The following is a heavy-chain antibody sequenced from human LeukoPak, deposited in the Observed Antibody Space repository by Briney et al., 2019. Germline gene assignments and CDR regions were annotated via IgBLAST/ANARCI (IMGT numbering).Heavy chain of an antibody. V-gene: IGHV1-69*05. CDR1: GGTFSSYA. D-gene: IGHD3-22*01. Sequence: SVKVSCKASGGTFSSYAISWVRQAPGQGLEWMGRIIPIFGTANYAQKFQGRVTITTDESTSTAFMELSSLRSEDTAVYYCARRAPYYYDSSGHDAFDIWGQGTMVTVSS. J-gene: IGHJ3*02. CDR3: ARRAPYYYDSSGHDAFDI. CDR2: IIPIFGTA.